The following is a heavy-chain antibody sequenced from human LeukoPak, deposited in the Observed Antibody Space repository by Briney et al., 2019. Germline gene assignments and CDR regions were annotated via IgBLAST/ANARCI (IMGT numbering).Heavy chain of an antibody. D-gene: IGHD3-3*01. J-gene: IGHJ6*02. Sequence: GGSLRLSCAASGFTFSSYAMSWVRQAPGKGLEWVSAISGSGGSTYYADSVKGRFTISRDNSKNTLYLQMNSLRAEDTAVYYCARLRITIFGVVIVYIPLDYYYGMDVWGQGTTVTVSS. CDR2: ISGSGGST. CDR1: GFTFSSYA. V-gene: IGHV3-23*01. CDR3: ARLRITIFGVVIVYIPLDYYYGMDV.